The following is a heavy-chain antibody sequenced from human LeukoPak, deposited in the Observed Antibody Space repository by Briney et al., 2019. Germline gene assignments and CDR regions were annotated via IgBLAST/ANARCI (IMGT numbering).Heavy chain of an antibody. CDR3: AKDGYGEYGYFFDD. CDR1: GFTFSSYV. D-gene: IGHD5-12*01. CDR2: ISGSGGST. V-gene: IGHV3-23*01. J-gene: IGHJ4*02. Sequence: PGGSLRLSCAASGFTFSSYVHWVRQAPGKGLEWVSVISGSGGSTHYADSVKGRFTISRDNSKNTLYLQMNSLRVEDTAVYYCAKDGYGEYGYFFDDWGQGTLVTVSS.